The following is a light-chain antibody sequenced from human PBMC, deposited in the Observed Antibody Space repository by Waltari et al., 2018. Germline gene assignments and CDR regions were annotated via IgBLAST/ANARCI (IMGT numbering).Light chain of an antibody. Sequence: EIVMTQSPATLSVSAGERATLSCRASQSIAGNLAWYQQKPGQPPRLLIYGASTMATGFPARFSGSGSGTEFTLTISSLQSEDFAVYYCEQYSNWPGTFGQGTKLEIK. CDR1: QSIAGN. CDR2: GAS. J-gene: IGKJ2*02. V-gene: IGKV3-15*01. CDR3: EQYSNWPGT.